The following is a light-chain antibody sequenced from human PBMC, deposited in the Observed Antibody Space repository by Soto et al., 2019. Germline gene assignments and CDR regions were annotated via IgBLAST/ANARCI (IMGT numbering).Light chain of an antibody. CDR2: EVS. V-gene: IGLV2-14*01. CDR1: SSDVGGYKY. Sequence: QSALTQPASVSGSPGQSITISCTGTSSDVGGYKYVSWYQRHPGQAPKLMIYEVSNRPSGVSHRFSGSKSGNTASLTISGLQPEYEADYYCSSYSGSSTPVLFGGGTKLTVL. J-gene: IGLJ2*01. CDR3: SSYSGSSTPVL.